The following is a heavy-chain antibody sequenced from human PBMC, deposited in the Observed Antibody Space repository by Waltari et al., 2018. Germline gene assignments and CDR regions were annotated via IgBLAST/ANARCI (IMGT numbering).Heavy chain of an antibody. V-gene: IGHV4-4*02. D-gene: IGHD5-12*01. J-gene: IGHJ3*02. CDR3: ARSGYERTLNFMNAFDI. Sequence: QVQLQESGPGLVKPSGTLSLTCAVSGGSISRSNWWSWVRQPPGKGLEWIGEIYHSGSTNYNPSLKSRVTISVDKSKNQFSLKLSSVTAADTAVYYCARSGYERTLNFMNAFDIWGQGTMVTVSS. CDR1: GGSISRSNW. CDR2: IYHSGST.